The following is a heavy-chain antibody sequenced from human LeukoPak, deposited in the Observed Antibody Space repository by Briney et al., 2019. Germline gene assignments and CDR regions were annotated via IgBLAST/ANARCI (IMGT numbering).Heavy chain of an antibody. CDR2: ISSNGDRT. CDR1: GFTFTNYA. CDR3: ARGPRFGISLIVVITKGHFDY. D-gene: IGHD3-22*01. Sequence: GGSLRLSCAASGFTFTNYAMHWVRQAPGKGLEYVSAISSNGDRTYYANSVKGRFTISRDNSKNTLYLQMNSLRAEDTAVYYCARGPRFGISLIVVITKGHFDYWGQGTLVTVSS. J-gene: IGHJ4*02. V-gene: IGHV3-64*01.